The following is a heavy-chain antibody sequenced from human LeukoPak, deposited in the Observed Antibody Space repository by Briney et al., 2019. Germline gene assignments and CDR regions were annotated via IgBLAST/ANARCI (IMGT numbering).Heavy chain of an antibody. Sequence: GGSLRLSCAASGFTFSSYAMSWVRQAPGKGLEWVSAISGSGGSTYYADSVKGRLTISRDNSKNTLYLQMNSLRAEDTAVYYCAKDYGLRFLEWLLWDYWGQGTLVTVSS. J-gene: IGHJ4*02. D-gene: IGHD3-3*01. CDR3: AKDYGLRFLEWLLWDY. CDR2: ISGSGGST. V-gene: IGHV3-23*01. CDR1: GFTFSSYA.